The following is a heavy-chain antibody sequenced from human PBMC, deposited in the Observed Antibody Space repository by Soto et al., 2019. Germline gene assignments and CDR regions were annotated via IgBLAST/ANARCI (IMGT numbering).Heavy chain of an antibody. CDR3: ARLVGGGVTPGAFDI. Sequence: ASVKVSCKASGDTFTGYYMHWVRQAPGQGLEWMGWINPNSGGTNYAQKFQGWVTMTRDTSISTAYMELSRLRSDDTAVYYCARLVGGGVTPGAFDIWGQGTMVTVSS. D-gene: IGHD3-16*01. J-gene: IGHJ3*02. V-gene: IGHV1-2*04. CDR2: INPNSGGT. CDR1: GDTFTGYY.